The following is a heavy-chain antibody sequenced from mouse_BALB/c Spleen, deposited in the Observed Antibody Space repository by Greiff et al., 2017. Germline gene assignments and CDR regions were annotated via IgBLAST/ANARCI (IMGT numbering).Heavy chain of an antibody. D-gene: IGHD1-1*02. Sequence: VQLQQSGAELARPGASVKLSCKASGYTFTSYWMQWVKQRPGQGLEWIGAIYPGDGDTRYTQKFKGKATLTADKSSSTAYMQLSSLASEDSAVYYCARDGGNYAMDYWGQGTSVTVSS. V-gene: IGHV1-87*01. CDR2: IYPGDGDT. CDR1: GYTFTSYW. CDR3: ARDGGNYAMDY. J-gene: IGHJ4*01.